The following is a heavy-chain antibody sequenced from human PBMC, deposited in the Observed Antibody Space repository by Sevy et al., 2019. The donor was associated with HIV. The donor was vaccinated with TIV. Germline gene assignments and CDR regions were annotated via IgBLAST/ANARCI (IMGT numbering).Heavy chain of an antibody. CDR2: ISAYNGNT. D-gene: IGHD3-9*01. Sequence: ASVKVSCKASGYTFTSYGISWVRQAPGQGLEWMGWISAYNGNTNYAQKLQGRVTMTTDTSTCTAYMELRSLRSDDTAVYYCARGSGYDILTGYYKPSYYFDYWGQGTLVTVSS. CDR3: ARGSGYDILTGYYKPSYYFDY. CDR1: GYTFTSYG. V-gene: IGHV1-18*01. J-gene: IGHJ4*02.